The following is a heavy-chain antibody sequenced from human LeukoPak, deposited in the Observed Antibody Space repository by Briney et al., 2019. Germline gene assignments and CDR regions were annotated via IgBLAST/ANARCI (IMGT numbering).Heavy chain of an antibody. CDR2: IYYSGST. Sequence: SETLSLTCAVSGGSISSYYWSWIRQPPGKGLEWIGYIYYSGSTYYNPSLKSRVTISVDTSKNQFSLKLSSVTAADTAVYYCARSARGYYDSSGYLRSYYFDYWGQGTLVTVSS. J-gene: IGHJ4*02. V-gene: IGHV4-59*01. CDR1: GGSISSYY. D-gene: IGHD3-22*01. CDR3: ARSARGYYDSSGYLRSYYFDY.